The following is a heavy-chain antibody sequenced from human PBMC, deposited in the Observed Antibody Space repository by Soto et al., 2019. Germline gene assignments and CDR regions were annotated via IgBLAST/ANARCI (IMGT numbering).Heavy chain of an antibody. D-gene: IGHD3-10*01. CDR3: ARAYYGSGNPYYGMDV. CDR2: IYYSGST. V-gene: IGHV4-31*03. CDR1: GGSISSGGYY. Sequence: QVQLQESGPGLVKPSQTLSLTCTVSGGSISSGGYYWSWIRQHPGKGLEWIGYIYYSGSTYYNPSLKNRVTLWXXTXKXXFSMRLSSVTAADTAVYYCARAYYGSGNPYYGMDVWGQGTTVTVSS. J-gene: IGHJ6*02.